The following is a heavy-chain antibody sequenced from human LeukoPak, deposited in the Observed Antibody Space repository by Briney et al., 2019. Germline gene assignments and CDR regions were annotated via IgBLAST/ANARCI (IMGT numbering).Heavy chain of an antibody. CDR3: ARVGSYSNYLYYFDY. Sequence: GESLKISCKGSGYSFTSYWIGWVRQMPGKGLEWMGIIYPGGSDTRYSPSFQGQVTISADKSISTAYLQWSSLKASDTAMYYCARVGSYSNYLYYFDYWGQGTLVTVSS. CDR2: IYPGGSDT. V-gene: IGHV5-51*01. D-gene: IGHD4-11*01. J-gene: IGHJ4*02. CDR1: GYSFTSYW.